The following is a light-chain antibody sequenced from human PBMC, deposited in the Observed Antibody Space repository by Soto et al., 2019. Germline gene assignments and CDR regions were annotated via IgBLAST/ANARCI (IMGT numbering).Light chain of an antibody. CDR1: QSVSTY. Sequence: EIVLTQSPATLSLSPGERATLSCRASQSVSTYLAWYQQKPGQAPSLLIYDVSKRATGIPARFSGSGSGTDVTLTIGSLEPEDFAVYYCQQRGNWPWTFGQGTKVEIK. CDR2: DVS. J-gene: IGKJ1*01. CDR3: QQRGNWPWT. V-gene: IGKV3-11*01.